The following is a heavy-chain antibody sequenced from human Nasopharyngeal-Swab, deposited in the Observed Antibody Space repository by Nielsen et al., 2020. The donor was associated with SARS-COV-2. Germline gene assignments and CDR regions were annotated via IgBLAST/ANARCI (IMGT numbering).Heavy chain of an antibody. CDR3: AGAVAGTGWDY. Sequence: PPGKGPEWIGYIYYSGSINYSPSLKSRVTISVDTSKNQFSLKLSSVTAADTAVYYCAGAVAGTGWDYWGQGTLVTVSS. D-gene: IGHD6-19*01. CDR2: IYYSGSI. J-gene: IGHJ4*02. V-gene: IGHV4-59*01.